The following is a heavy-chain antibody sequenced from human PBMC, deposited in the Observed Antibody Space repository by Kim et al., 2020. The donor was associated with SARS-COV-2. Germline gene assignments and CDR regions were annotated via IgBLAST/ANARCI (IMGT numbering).Heavy chain of an antibody. V-gene: IGHV3-7*01. CDR3: VRDSAVSSWTGPWYCYYGMDV. Sequence: GGSLRLSCAASGFTFSSYWMSWVRQAPGKGLEWVSNIKQDGSETYYVDSVKGRFTISRDNAKNSLYLQMNSLRAEDTAVYYCVRDSAVSSWTGPWYCYYGMDVWGQGTTVTVSS. CDR2: IKQDGSET. CDR1: GFTFSSYW. D-gene: IGHD6-13*01. J-gene: IGHJ6*02.